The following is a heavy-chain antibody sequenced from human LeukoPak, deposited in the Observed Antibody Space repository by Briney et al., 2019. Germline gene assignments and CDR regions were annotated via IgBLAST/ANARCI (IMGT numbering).Heavy chain of an antibody. V-gene: IGHV4-39*01. J-gene: IGHJ4*02. CDR3: ARRAREGYPHFDY. CDR2: IHNSGST. D-gene: IGHD5-24*01. CDR1: GDSLSSSVHY. Sequence: PSETLSLTCSVSGDSLSSSVHYWGWIRHPPGKGLEWIGLIHNSGSTYYNSSLKSRVTISVDTSKNVVSLKLSSVTAADTAVFYCARRAREGYPHFDYWGQGTLVTVSS.